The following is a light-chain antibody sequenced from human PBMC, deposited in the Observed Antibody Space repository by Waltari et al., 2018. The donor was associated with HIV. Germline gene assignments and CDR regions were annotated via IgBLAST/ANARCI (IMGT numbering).Light chain of an antibody. J-gene: IGKJ2*01. CDR1: QSVSSSY. CDR3: QQYGSSPT. CDR2: GAS. Sequence: EIVLTQSPGTLSLSPGERATLSCRASQSVSSSYLAWYQQKPGQAPRLLIYGASSRAPGIPDRFSGSGSGTDFTLTISRLEPGDFAVYYCQQYGSSPTFGQGTKLEIK. V-gene: IGKV3-20*01.